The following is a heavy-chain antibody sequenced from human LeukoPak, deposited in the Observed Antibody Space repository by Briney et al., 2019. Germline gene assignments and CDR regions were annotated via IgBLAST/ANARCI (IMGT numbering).Heavy chain of an antibody. Sequence: SETLSLTCAVYGGSFSGYYWSWIRQPPGKGLEWIGEINHSGSTNYNPSLKSRVSISVDTSKNQFSLKLSSVTAADTAVYYCARGVAVARDFDYWGQGTLVTVSS. J-gene: IGHJ4*02. CDR1: GGSFSGYY. D-gene: IGHD6-19*01. CDR3: ARGVAVARDFDY. CDR2: INHSGST. V-gene: IGHV4-34*01.